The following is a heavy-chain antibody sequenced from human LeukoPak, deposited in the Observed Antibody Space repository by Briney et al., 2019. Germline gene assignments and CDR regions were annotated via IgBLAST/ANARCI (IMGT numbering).Heavy chain of an antibody. V-gene: IGHV1-2*02. CDR1: GSTFTDFY. CDR3: NRDLTALSGNPDD. J-gene: IGHJ4*02. CDR2: IHSHSGRT. Sequence: GASVKVSCKSSGSTFTDFYIHLVRQAPGQGLGWMGWIHSHSGRTRYAQRFHGRIAISRDTSITTAYMELTGLKSDDTAVYYCNRDLTALSGNPDDWGQGTLVTVSS. D-gene: IGHD3-9*01.